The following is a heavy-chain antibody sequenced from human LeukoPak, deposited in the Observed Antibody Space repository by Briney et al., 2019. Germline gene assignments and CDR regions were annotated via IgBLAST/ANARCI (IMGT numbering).Heavy chain of an antibody. V-gene: IGHV4-30-4*08. D-gene: IGHD6-6*01. CDR1: GDSINSGDYY. Sequence: SQTLSLTCTVPGDSINSGDYYWSWIRQPPGKGLEWIGYIYYNGNTYYNPSLKSRVTISVDTSKNQFSLKLSSVTAADTAVYYCARDRQLADAFDIWGQGTMVTVSS. J-gene: IGHJ3*02. CDR2: IYYNGNT. CDR3: ARDRQLADAFDI.